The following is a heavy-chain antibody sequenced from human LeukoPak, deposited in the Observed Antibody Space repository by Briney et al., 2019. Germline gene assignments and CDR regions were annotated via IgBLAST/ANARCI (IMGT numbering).Heavy chain of an antibody. J-gene: IGHJ4*02. V-gene: IGHV4-39*01. CDR3: ARHHPGYRLLASPIDY. CDR2: IYYSGST. Sequence: PSETLSLTCTVSGGSISSSSYYWGWIRQPPGKGLEWIGSIYYSGSTYYNPSLKSRFTISVDTSKNQFSLKLSSVTAADTAVYYCARHHPGYRLLASPIDYWGQGTLVTVSS. D-gene: IGHD3-9*01. CDR1: GGSISSSSYY.